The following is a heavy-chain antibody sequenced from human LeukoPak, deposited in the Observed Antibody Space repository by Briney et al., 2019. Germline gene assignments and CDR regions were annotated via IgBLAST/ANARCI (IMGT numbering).Heavy chain of an antibody. D-gene: IGHD3-3*01. V-gene: IGHV4-59*01. CDR2: IDYSGST. J-gene: IGHJ5*02. Sequence: RAAETLSLTCTVSGVSISSYYWSWLRQPPGKGLEWIGYIDYSGSTNYDASLKSRLTISVDTSKNQFSLKLSSVTAADTAVYYCARGPPYDFWSGSNWFDPWGQGTLFTVSS. CDR3: ARGPPYDFWSGSNWFDP. CDR1: GVSISSYY.